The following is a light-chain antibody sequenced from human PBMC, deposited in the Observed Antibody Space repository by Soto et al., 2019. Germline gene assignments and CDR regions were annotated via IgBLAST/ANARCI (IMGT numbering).Light chain of an antibody. V-gene: IGLV1-47*01. CDR2: RNN. CDR3: AARDDSPSGPYV. Sequence: QSVLNQPPSAFGTPGQRVTISFFGSSSNIGSNYVYWYQQLPGTAPKLLIYRNNQRPSGVPDRFSGSKSGTSASLAISGLRSEDESDYYCAARDDSPSGPYVFGTGTKVTVL. J-gene: IGLJ1*01. CDR1: SSNIGSNY.